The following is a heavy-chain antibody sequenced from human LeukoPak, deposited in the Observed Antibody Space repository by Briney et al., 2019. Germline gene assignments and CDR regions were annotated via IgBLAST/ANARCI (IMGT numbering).Heavy chain of an antibody. D-gene: IGHD3-10*01. CDR2: ISGSGGST. CDR1: GFTFSSYA. V-gene: IGHV3-23*01. Sequence: GGSLRLSCAASGFTFSSYAMSWVRQAPGKGLQWVSAISGSGGSTYYADSVKGRFTISRDNSKNTLYLQMNSLRAEDTAVYYCAKARGVIPYNWFDPWGQGTLVTVSS. J-gene: IGHJ5*02. CDR3: AKARGVIPYNWFDP.